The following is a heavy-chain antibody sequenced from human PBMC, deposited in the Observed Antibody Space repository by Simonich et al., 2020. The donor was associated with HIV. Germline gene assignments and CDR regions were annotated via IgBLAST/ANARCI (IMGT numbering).Heavy chain of an antibody. CDR2: LWYEVSNK. CDR3: ARDEGAYGGDYYYYGMDV. J-gene: IGHJ6*02. V-gene: IGHV3-33*01. Sequence: QVQLVEHGGGVVQPGRSLRLSCAVLGITLCIFGRNWVRPAPGKGLEWVAGLWYEVSNKVYANAVKGRFTISRNKSINTLYLQMNSLRAEDTAVYYCARDEGAYGGDYYYYGMDVWGQGTTVTVSS. D-gene: IGHD4-17*01. CDR1: GITLCIFG.